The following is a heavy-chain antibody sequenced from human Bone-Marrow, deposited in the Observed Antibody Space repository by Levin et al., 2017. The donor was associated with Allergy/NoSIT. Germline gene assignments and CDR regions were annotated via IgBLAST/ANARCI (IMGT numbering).Heavy chain of an antibody. J-gene: IGHJ4*02. D-gene: IGHD3-10*01. CDR1: GFSLSTTGMC. CDR2: IDWDDDK. CDR3: ARISGSRYYFDY. V-gene: IGHV2-70*11. Sequence: ESGPTLVKPTQTLTLTCTFSGFSLSTTGMCVSWIRQPPGKALEWLARIDWDDDKYYSTSLKTRLTISKDTSKNQVVLTMTNMDPVDTATYYCARISGSRYYFDYWGQGTLVTVSS.